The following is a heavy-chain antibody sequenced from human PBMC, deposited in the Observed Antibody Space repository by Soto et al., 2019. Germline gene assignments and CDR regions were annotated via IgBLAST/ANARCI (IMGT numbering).Heavy chain of an antibody. CDR3: ASQATGWYPDY. D-gene: IGHD6-19*01. Sequence: QVELQESGPGLVKPSQTLSLTCTVSGASISSGGYYWSWVRQHPGKGLEWIGYIYDSGSTYYNPSLKGRITIYLYTSKIQYSLKLTSVTAADTAVYFCASQATGWYPDYWGQGTLVTVSS. J-gene: IGHJ4*02. CDR1: GASISSGGYY. CDR2: IYDSGST. V-gene: IGHV4-31*03.